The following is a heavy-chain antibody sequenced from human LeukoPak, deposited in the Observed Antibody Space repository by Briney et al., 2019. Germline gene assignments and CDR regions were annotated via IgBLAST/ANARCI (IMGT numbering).Heavy chain of an antibody. V-gene: IGHV3-33*01. D-gene: IGHD1-26*01. CDR1: GFTFSSYG. CDR3: ARDPYSGSYPPPYFDY. Sequence: PGRSLRLSCAASGFTFSSYGMHWVRQAPGKGLEWVAVLWYDGSNKYYADSVKGRFTISRDNSKNTLYLQMDSLRAEDTAVYYCARDPYSGSYPPPYFDYWGQGTLVTVSS. CDR2: LWYDGSNK. J-gene: IGHJ4*02.